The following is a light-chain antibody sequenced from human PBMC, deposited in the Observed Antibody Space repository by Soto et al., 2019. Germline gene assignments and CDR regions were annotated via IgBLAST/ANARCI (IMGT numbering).Light chain of an antibody. CDR3: QQANSFPLT. Sequence: DIQMTQSPSSVSASVGDRVSITCRASQGISNWLAWYQQKPGRAPKLLIYTGSSLQSGVPSRFSGTGSGTDFTLTISSMQPEDVATYYCQQANSFPLTFGGGTKVQIK. J-gene: IGKJ4*01. V-gene: IGKV1-12*01. CDR2: TGS. CDR1: QGISNW.